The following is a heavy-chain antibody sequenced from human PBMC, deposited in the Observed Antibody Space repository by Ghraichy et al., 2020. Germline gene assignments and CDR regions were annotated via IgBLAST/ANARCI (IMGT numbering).Heavy chain of an antibody. CDR1: GGTFSSYT. CDR3: ASGAGPFRVVPKFDY. J-gene: IGHJ4*02. CDR2: IIPILGIA. Sequence: SVKVSCKASGGTFSSYTISWVRQAPGQGLEWMGRIIPILGIANYAQKFQGRVTITADKSTSTAYMELSSLRSEDTAVYYCASGAGPFRVVPKFDYWGQGTLVTVSS. D-gene: IGHD3-3*01. V-gene: IGHV1-69*02.